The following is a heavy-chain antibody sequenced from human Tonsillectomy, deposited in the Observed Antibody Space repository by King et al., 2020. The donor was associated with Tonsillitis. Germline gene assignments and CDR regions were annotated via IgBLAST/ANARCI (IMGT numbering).Heavy chain of an antibody. CDR1: GGSISSYY. V-gene: IGHV4-4*07. Sequence: QLQESGPGLVKPSETLSLTCTVSGGSISSYYWSWIRQPAGKGLEWIGRIYTTGSTNYNPSLNSRVTMSVDTSKNQFSLTLSSVTAADTAVYYCARDWDYGSGSASLDYWGQGTLVTVSS. CDR3: ARDWDYGSGSASLDY. D-gene: IGHD3-10*01. J-gene: IGHJ4*02. CDR2: IYTTGST.